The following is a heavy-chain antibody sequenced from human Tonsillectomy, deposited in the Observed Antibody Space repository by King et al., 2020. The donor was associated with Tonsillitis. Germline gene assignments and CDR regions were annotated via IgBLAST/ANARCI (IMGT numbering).Heavy chain of an antibody. CDR2: IKQDGSEK. CDR1: GFTFSSYW. CDR3: ARDSDGDYVSYYYYALDV. V-gene: IGHV3-7*03. D-gene: IGHD4-17*01. J-gene: IGHJ6*02. Sequence: VQLVESGGGLVQPGGSLRLSCAASGFTFSSYWMSWVRQAPGKGLEWVANIKQDGSEKYYVDSVKGRFTISRDNAKNSLYLQMNSLRAEDTAVYYCARDSDGDYVSYYYYALDVWGRGTTVTVSS.